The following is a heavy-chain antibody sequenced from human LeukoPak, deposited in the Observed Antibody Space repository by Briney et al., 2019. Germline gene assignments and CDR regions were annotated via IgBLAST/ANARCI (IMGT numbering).Heavy chain of an antibody. CDR2: ISYDGSNK. CDR1: GFTFSSYG. CDR3: AREENSYAPRKLVDY. Sequence: GGSLRLSCAASGFTFSSYGMHWVRQAPGKGLEWVAVISYDGSNKYYADSVKGRFTISRDNSKNTLYLQMNSLRAEDTAVYYCAREENSYAPRKLVDYWGQGTLVTVSS. D-gene: IGHD5-18*01. J-gene: IGHJ4*02. V-gene: IGHV3-30*03.